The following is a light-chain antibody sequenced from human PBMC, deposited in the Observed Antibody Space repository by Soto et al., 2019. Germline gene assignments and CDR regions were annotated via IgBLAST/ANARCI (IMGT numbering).Light chain of an antibody. V-gene: IGKV3-11*01. CDR3: QQYGSSPT. J-gene: IGKJ1*01. Sequence: EIVLTQSPATLSLSPGDRATLSCRASQSVGNYLAWYQQKAGQAPRLLIWDASKRATGIPARFRGSGSGTDFTLTISSLEPEDFAVYYCQQYGSSPTFGQGTKVEIK. CDR1: QSVGNY. CDR2: DAS.